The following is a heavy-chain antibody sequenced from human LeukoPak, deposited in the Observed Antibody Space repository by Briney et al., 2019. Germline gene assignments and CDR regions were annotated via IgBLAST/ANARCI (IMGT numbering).Heavy chain of an antibody. CDR3: ARQSKPAFDY. CDR1: GGSISDYF. Sequence: SETLSLTCTVSGGSISDYFWSWIRQPPGKGLEWIGSIYYSGSTYYNPSLKSRVTISVDTSKNQFSLKLSSVTAADTAVYYCARQSKPAFDYWGQGTLVTVSS. J-gene: IGHJ4*02. V-gene: IGHV4-39*01. CDR2: IYYSGST.